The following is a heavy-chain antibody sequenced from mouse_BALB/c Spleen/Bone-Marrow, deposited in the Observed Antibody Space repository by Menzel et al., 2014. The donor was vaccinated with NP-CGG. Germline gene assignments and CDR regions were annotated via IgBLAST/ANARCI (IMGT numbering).Heavy chain of an antibody. D-gene: IGHD3-3*01. J-gene: IGHJ4*01. V-gene: IGHV5-12*02. CDR2: ISNGGGST. CDR3: ARRGWFYAMDY. CDR1: GFTFSDYY. Sequence: EVMLVESGGGLVQPGGSLKLSRATSGFTFSDYYMYWVRQTPEKRLEWVAYISNGGGSTYYPDTVKGRFTISRDNAKNTLYLQMSRLKSEDTAMYYCARRGWFYAMDYWGQGTSVTVSS.